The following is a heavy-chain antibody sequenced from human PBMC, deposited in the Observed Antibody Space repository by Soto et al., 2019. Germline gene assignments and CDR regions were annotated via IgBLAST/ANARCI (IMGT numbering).Heavy chain of an antibody. Sequence: SVKVSCKASGGTFSSYAISWVRQAPGQGLEWMGGIIPIFGTATYAQKFQGRVTITADESTSTAYMELSSLRSEDTAVYYCATHGDCSSTSCYRDYYYYGMDVWGQGTTVTVSS. CDR3: ATHGDCSSTSCYRDYYYYGMDV. J-gene: IGHJ6*02. V-gene: IGHV1-69*01. D-gene: IGHD2-2*01. CDR2: IIPIFGTA. CDR1: GGTFSSYA.